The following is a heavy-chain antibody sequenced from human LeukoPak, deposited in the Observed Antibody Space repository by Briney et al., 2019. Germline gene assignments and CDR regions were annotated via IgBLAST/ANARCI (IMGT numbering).Heavy chain of an antibody. V-gene: IGHV4-34*01. J-gene: IGHJ3*02. CDR2: INHSGST. CDR3: AREEAATYDYVWGSYPKDAFDI. D-gene: IGHD3-16*02. CDR1: GGSFSGYY. Sequence: SETLSLTCAVYGGSFSGYYWSWIRQPPGKGLEWIGEINHSGSTNYDPSLKSRVTISVDTSKNQFSLKLSSVTAADTAVYYCAREEAATYDYVWGSYPKDAFDIWGQGTMVTVSS.